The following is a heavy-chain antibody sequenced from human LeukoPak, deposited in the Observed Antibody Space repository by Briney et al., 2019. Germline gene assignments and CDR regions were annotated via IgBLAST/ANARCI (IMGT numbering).Heavy chain of an antibody. D-gene: IGHD5-18*01. CDR2: IYHSGST. Sequence: SETLSLTCTVSGGSISSYYWSWIRQPPGKGLEWIGYIYHSGSTYYSPSLKSRVTISVDRSKNQFSLKLSSVTAADTAVYYCARDLGYSYGYGIDYWGQGTLVTVSS. J-gene: IGHJ4*02. CDR3: ARDLGYSYGYGIDY. CDR1: GGSISSYY. V-gene: IGHV4-59*12.